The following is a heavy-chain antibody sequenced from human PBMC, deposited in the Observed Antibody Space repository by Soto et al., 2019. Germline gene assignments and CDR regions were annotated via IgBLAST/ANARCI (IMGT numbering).Heavy chain of an antibody. CDR3: ARIMRGIVGENYYFDY. J-gene: IGHJ4*02. V-gene: IGHV2-26*01. CDR2: IFSNDEK. Sequence: QVTLKESGPVLVKPTETLTLTCTVSGFSLSNARMGVSWIRQPPGKALEWLAHIFSNDEKSYSTSLKSRLTIAKDTSKSQVVLTMSNRDAGDTATYYCARIMRGIVGENYYFDYWGQGTLVTVSS. CDR1: GFSLSNARMG. D-gene: IGHD1-26*01.